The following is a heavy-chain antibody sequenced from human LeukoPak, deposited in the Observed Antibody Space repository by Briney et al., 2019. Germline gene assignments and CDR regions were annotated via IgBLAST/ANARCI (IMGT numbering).Heavy chain of an antibody. CDR3: ARHDPGTYYYDSKGPGAAFDI. CDR1: GGSFSGYY. CDR2: INHSGST. D-gene: IGHD3-22*01. J-gene: IGHJ3*02. Sequence: PSETLSLTCAVYGGSFSGYYWSWIRQPPGKGLEWIGEINHSGSTNYNPSLKSRVTISVDTSKNQFSLKLSSVTAADTAVYYCARHDPGTYYYDSKGPGAAFDIWGQGTMVTVSS. V-gene: IGHV4-34*01.